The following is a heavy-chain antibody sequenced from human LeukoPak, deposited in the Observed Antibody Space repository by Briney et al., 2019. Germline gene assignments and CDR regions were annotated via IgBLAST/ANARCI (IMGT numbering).Heavy chain of an antibody. V-gene: IGHV4-39*07. D-gene: IGHD3-3*01. CDR3: ARGPADFDFWSGYYDY. J-gene: IGHJ4*02. CDR1: GGSISSSNFY. CDR2: IYYSGST. Sequence: SETLSLTCTVSGGSISSSNFYWGWIRQPPGKGLEWIGSIYYSGSTYYSPSLKSRVTISIDTSKNQFSLKLSSVIAADTAVYYCARGPADFDFWSGYYDYWGQGTLVTVSS.